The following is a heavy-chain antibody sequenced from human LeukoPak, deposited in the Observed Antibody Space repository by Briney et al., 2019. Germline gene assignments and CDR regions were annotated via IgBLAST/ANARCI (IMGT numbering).Heavy chain of an antibody. CDR3: VKFVRYYFDY. CDR2: ISYDGGNT. V-gene: IGHV3-30*18. CDR1: GFTFSTSG. J-gene: IGHJ4*02. Sequence: GKSLRLSCAASGFTFSTSGMHWIRQAPGKGLEWVAVISYDGGNTYYADSVKGRFTISRDNSKNKVFLQMHSLRGDDTAVYYCVKFVRYYFDYWGQGTLVTVSS. D-gene: IGHD3-10*02.